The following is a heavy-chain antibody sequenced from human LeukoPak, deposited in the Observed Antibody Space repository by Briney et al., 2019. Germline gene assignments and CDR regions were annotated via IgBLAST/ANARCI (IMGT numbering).Heavy chain of an antibody. V-gene: IGHV1-18*01. CDR2: ISAYNGNT. CDR3: ARDWYRRSWHLPYFAS. J-gene: IGHJ4*02. CDR1: GYTFTSYG. Sequence: ASVKVSCKASGYTFTSYGISWVRQAPGQGLEWMGWISAYNGNTNYAEKLQGRVTMTTDTSTSTAYMELRSLRSDDTAVYYCARDWYRRSWHLPYFASWGQGTLVPVSP. D-gene: IGHD6-13*01.